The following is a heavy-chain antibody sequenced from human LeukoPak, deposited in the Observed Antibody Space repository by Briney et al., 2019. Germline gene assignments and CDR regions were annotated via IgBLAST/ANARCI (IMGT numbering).Heavy chain of an antibody. D-gene: IGHD3-3*01. V-gene: IGHV1-24*01. CDR2: FDPEDGET. J-gene: IGHJ4*02. CDR3: ATGKQSSISALVDY. Sequence: ASVKVSCKVSGYTLTELSMHWVRQAPGKGLEWRGGFDPEDGETIYAQKIQGRVTMTEDTSTDTAYMELSSLRSEDTAVYYCATGKQSSISALVDYWGQGTLVTVSS. CDR1: GYTLTELS.